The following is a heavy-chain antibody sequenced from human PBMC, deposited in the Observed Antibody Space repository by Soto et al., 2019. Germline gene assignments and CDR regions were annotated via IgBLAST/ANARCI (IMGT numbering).Heavy chain of an antibody. CDR1: GFTFSSYG. J-gene: IGHJ6*02. D-gene: IGHD6-6*01. V-gene: IGHV3-30*18. CDR2: ISYDGSNK. Sequence: QVQLVESGGGVVQPGRSLRLSCAASGFTFSSYGMHWVRQAPGKGLEWVAVISYDGSNKYYADSVKGRFTISRDNSKNTLYLQMNSPRAEDTAVYYCAKDIGSSSPYYYYYYGMDVWGQGTTVTVSS. CDR3: AKDIGSSSPYYYYYYGMDV.